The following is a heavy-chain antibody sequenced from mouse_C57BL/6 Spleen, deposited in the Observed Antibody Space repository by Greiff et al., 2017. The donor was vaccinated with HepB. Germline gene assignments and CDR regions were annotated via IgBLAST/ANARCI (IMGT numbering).Heavy chain of an antibody. CDR1: GFTFSDYG. CDR2: ISSGSSTI. V-gene: IGHV5-17*01. J-gene: IGHJ3*01. D-gene: IGHD3-2*02. CDR3: ATAQARWFAC. Sequence: EVKLLESGGGLVKPGGSLKLSCAASGFTFSDYGMHWVRQAPEKGLEWVAYISSGSSTIYYADTVKGRFTISRDNAKNTLFLQMTSLRSEDTAMYYCATAQARWFACWGQGTLVTVSA.